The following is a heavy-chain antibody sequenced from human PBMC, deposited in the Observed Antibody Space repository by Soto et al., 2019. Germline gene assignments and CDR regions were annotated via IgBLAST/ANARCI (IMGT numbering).Heavy chain of an antibody. CDR2: ISGSGGRT. D-gene: IGHD2-15*01. V-gene: IGHV3-23*01. CDR1: GFTFSSYA. J-gene: IGHJ4*02. Sequence: GGSLRLSCAASGFTFSSYAMSWVRQAPGKGLEWVSAISGSGGRTYYADSVKGRFTISRGNSQNTLYLQMNSLRAEDTDVYYCAKGVGDIVVVVAAIIPAYFDYWGQGTLVTVSS. CDR3: AKGVGDIVVVVAAIIPAYFDY.